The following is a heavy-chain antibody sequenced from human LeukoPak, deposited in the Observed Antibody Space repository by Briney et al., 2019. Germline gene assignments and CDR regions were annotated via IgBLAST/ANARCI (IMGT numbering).Heavy chain of an antibody. Sequence: GGSLRLSCTASGLTFSTSGFNWVRQAPGKGLEWVASIGPTGSDRYHADSIKGRFTISRDNANNFPYLQMSSLRAEDTAVYYCATETNGRHYDYWGQGTLLTVSS. CDR1: GLTFSTSG. D-gene: IGHD1-14*01. V-gene: IGHV3-21*06. CDR2: IGPTGSDR. J-gene: IGHJ4*02. CDR3: ATETNGRHYDY.